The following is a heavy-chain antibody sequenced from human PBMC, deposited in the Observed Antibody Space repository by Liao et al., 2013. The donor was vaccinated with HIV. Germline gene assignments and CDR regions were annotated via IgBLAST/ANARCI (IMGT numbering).Heavy chain of an antibody. Sequence: QVQLQQWGAGLLKPSETLSLTCAVYGGSFSGYYWSWIRQPPGKGLEWIGEINHSGSTNYNPSLKSRVTISLDTSKNQFSLKLTSVTAADTAVYYCARDCSSTSCYTDFDYWGQGTLVTVSS. J-gene: IGHJ4*02. CDR1: GGSFSGYY. V-gene: IGHV4-34*01. D-gene: IGHD2-2*02. CDR2: INHSGST. CDR3: ARDCSSTSCYTDFDY.